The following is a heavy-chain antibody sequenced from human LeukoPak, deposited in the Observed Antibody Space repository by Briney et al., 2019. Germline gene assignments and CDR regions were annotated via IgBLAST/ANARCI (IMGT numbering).Heavy chain of an antibody. V-gene: IGHV4-59*01. Sequence: SETLSLTCTVSGGSISSYYWSWIRQPPGKGLEWIGYIYYSGSTNYNPSLKSRVTISVDTSKDQFSLKLSSVTAADTAVYYCARGAVVPAAIGAFDIWGQGTMVTVSS. D-gene: IGHD2-2*01. CDR1: GGSISSYY. CDR2: IYYSGST. CDR3: ARGAVVPAAIGAFDI. J-gene: IGHJ3*02.